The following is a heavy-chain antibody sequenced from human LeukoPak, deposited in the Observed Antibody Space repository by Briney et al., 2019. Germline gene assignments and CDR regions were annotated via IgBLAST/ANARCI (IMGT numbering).Heavy chain of an antibody. CDR3: ARDPGSCPYDPNFDY. CDR2: ISGSGGST. Sequence: GGSLRLSCAASGFTFSSYAMSWVRQAPGKGLEGVSAISGSGGSTYYADSVKGRLTISRENSKKRLYLQMKSLRAEDTDVYDSARDPGSCPYDPNFDYWRQGTLLTVSS. D-gene: IGHD2-2*03. V-gene: IGHV3-23*01. J-gene: IGHJ4*02. CDR1: GFTFSSYA.